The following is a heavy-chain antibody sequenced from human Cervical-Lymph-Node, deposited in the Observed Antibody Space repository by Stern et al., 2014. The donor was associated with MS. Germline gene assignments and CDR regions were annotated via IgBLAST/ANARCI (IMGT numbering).Heavy chain of an antibody. V-gene: IGHV4-39*01. CDR3: AKHACTGAACPFDL. Sequence: QVQLQESGPGLVKPSETLSLTCAVSGDSISSYTHYWAWIRQPPGKGLEWIGSVYYSGANSYTPSLKSRFPIPVDPSKNPSPLGLISVTAADTAVYYCAKHACTGAACPFDLWGQGTLVTVSS. CDR2: VYYSGAN. J-gene: IGHJ4*02. CDR1: GDSISSYTHY. D-gene: IGHD2-8*02.